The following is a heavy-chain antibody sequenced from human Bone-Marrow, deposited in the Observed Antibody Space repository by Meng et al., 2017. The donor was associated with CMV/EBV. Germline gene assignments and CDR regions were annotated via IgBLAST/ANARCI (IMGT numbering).Heavy chain of an antibody. J-gene: IGHJ2*01. Sequence: GSLRLSCTVSGGSISSYYWSWIRQPPGKGLEWIGYIYYSGSTNYNPSLKSRVTISVDTSKNQFSLKLSSVTAADTAVYYCARGAEMVAALSWYFDLWGRGTLVTVSS. V-gene: IGHV4-59*01. D-gene: IGHD2-15*01. CDR2: IYYSGST. CDR1: GGSISSYY. CDR3: ARGAEMVAALSWYFDL.